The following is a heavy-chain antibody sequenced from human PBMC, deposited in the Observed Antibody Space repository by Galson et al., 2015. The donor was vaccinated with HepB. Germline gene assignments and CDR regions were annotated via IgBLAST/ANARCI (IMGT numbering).Heavy chain of an antibody. CDR2: IIPIFGTA. CDR3: AREFSYYYDSSGYYSNDAFDI. V-gene: IGHV1-69*13. D-gene: IGHD3-22*01. J-gene: IGHJ3*02. CDR1: GGTFSSYA. Sequence: SVKVAGKASGGTFSSYAISWVRQAPGQGLEWMGGIIPIFGTANYAQKFQGRVTITADESTSTAYMELSSLRSEDTAVYYCAREFSYYYDSSGYYSNDAFDIWGQGTMVTVSS.